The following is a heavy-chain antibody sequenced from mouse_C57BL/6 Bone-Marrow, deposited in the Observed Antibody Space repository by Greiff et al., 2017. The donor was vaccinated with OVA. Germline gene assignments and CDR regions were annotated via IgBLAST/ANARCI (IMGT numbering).Heavy chain of an antibody. V-gene: IGHV1-69*01. CDR3: ARSPKGAWFAY. J-gene: IGHJ3*01. Sequence: QVHVKQPGAELVMPGASVKLSCKASSYTFTSYWMHWVKQRPGQGLEWIGEIDPSDSYTNYNQKFKGKSTLTVDKSSSTAYMQLSSLTSEDSAVYYCARSPKGAWFAYWGQGTLVTVSA. CDR1: SYTFTSYW. CDR2: IDPSDSYT.